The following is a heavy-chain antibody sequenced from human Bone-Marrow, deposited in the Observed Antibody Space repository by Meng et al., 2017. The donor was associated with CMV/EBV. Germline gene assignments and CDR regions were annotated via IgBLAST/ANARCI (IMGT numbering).Heavy chain of an antibody. Sequence: ETLSLTCAASGFTFSSYAMSWVRQAPGKGLEWVSVIYSGGSSTYYADSVKGRFTISRDNSKNTLYLQMNSLRAEDTAVYYCARAAAGTLDYWGQGTLVTVSS. CDR3: ARAAAGTLDY. V-gene: IGHV3-23*03. D-gene: IGHD6-13*01. CDR2: IYSGGSST. J-gene: IGHJ4*02. CDR1: GFTFSSYA.